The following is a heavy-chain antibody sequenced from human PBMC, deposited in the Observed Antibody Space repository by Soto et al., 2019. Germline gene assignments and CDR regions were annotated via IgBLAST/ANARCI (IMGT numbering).Heavy chain of an antibody. J-gene: IGHJ3*02. V-gene: IGHV3-30*18. CDR2: ISYDGSNK. CDR1: GFTFSSYG. D-gene: IGHD3-22*01. Sequence: GGSLRLSCAASGFTFSSYGMHWVRQAPGKGLEWVAVISYDGSNKYYADSVKGRFTISRDNPKNTLYLQMNSLRAEDTAVYYCAKDPSSGYSHWAFDIWGQGTMVTVSS. CDR3: AKDPSSGYSHWAFDI.